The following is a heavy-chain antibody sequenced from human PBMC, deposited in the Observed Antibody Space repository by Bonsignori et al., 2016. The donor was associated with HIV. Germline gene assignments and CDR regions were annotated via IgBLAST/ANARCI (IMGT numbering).Heavy chain of an antibody. CDR1: GFTFSSYA. D-gene: IGHD3-3*01. Sequence: GGSLRLSCAASGFTFSSYAMSWVRQAPGKGLEWVSAISGSGGSTYYADSVKGRFTISRDNSKNTLYLQMNSLRAEDTAVYYCAKDPRHQRITIFGVVIGSPDYWGQGTLVTVSS. CDR2: ISGSGGST. V-gene: IGHV3-23*01. J-gene: IGHJ4*02. CDR3: AKDPRHQRITIFGVVIGSPDY.